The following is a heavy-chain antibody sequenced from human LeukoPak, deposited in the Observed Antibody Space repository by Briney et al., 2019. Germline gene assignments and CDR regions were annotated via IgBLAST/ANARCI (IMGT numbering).Heavy chain of an antibody. CDR2: MYPGDSDI. V-gene: IGHV5-51*01. J-gene: IGHJ4*02. CDR1: GYSFSTYW. D-gene: IGHD5-18*01. Sequence: GESLKISCKGSGYSFSTYWIGWVRQMPGKGLEWMGMMYPGDSDIRYSPSFEGQVNISADKSISTAYLQWSSLKASDTAIYYCARRVYTYRGYYFDYWGQGTLVTVPS. CDR3: ARRVYTYRGYYFDY.